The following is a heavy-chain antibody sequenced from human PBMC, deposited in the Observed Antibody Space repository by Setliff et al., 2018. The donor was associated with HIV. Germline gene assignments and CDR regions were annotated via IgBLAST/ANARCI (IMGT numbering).Heavy chain of an antibody. CDR1: GFTVSSNY. V-gene: IGHV3-66*01. Sequence: HPGGSLRLSCAASGFTVSSNYMSWVRQAPGKGLEWVSVIYSGGSTYYADSVKGRFTISSDNSKNTLYLQMNSLRAEDTAVYYCARDPPLLTTQTLYYWGQGTLVTVSS. CDR2: IYSGGST. CDR3: ARDPPLLTTQTLYY. D-gene: IGHD3-9*01. J-gene: IGHJ4*02.